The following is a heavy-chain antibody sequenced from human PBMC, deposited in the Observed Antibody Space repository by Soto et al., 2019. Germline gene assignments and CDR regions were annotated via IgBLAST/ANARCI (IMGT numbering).Heavy chain of an antibody. CDR2: ISGSGTST. D-gene: IGHD2-2*01. V-gene: IGHV3-23*01. CDR1: GFTFNNYA. Sequence: GWSLRLSCASSGFTFNNYAMTLVRQTPGKGLEWVSSISGSGTSTFYADSVRGRFTISRDNSEEELHLQMNTLRADHTAVYYCAKDRGTYASSCSTDWGQGVQVTVSS. CDR3: AKDRGTYASSCSTD. J-gene: IGHJ4*02.